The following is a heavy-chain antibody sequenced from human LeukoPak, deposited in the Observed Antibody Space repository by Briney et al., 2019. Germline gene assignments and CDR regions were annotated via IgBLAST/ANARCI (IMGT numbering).Heavy chain of an antibody. CDR1: GGSISSGGYY. J-gene: IGHJ6*02. CDR2: IYYSGST. V-gene: IGHV4-61*08. CDR3: ARGAGIQLWPDPYYYYYGMDV. D-gene: IGHD5-18*01. Sequence: SETLSLTCTVSGGSISSGGYYWSWIRQHPGKGLEWIGYIYYSGSTNYNPSLKSRVTISVDTSKNQFSLKLSSVTAADTAVYYCARGAGIQLWPDPYYYYYGMDVWGQGTTVTVSS.